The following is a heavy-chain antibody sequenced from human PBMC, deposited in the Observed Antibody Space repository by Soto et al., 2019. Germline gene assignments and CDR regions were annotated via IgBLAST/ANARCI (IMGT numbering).Heavy chain of an antibody. J-gene: IGHJ4*02. D-gene: IGHD3-16*01. V-gene: IGHV3-48*02. CDR1: GFSFSTYS. Sequence: EVQLVESGGGLVQPGGSLRLSCAASGFSFSTYSMNWVRQAPGKGLEWVSYISSSSSTIYYADSVKGRFTISRDNVKNSLYLQRNSLRDEDTAVYYCARALWPTEYFDYWGQGTLVTVSS. CDR2: ISSSSSTI. CDR3: ARALWPTEYFDY.